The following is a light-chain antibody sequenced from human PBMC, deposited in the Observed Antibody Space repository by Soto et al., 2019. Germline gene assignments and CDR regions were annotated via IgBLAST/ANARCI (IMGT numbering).Light chain of an antibody. CDR3: QQYGSSPRT. Sequence: IVVTQSPGTLPLSPGERATLSCRASQSVSSSYLAWYQQKPGQAPRLLIYGASSRATGIPDRFSGSGSGTDFTLTISRLEPEDFAVYYCQQYGSSPRTFGQGTKVDIK. CDR2: GAS. CDR1: QSVSSSY. V-gene: IGKV3-20*01. J-gene: IGKJ1*01.